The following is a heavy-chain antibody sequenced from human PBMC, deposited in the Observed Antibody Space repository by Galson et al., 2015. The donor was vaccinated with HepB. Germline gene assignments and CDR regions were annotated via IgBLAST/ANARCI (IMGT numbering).Heavy chain of an antibody. V-gene: IGHV1-18*04. CDR2: ISVYNGYT. CDR1: GYTSNTHT. Sequence: SVKVSCKASGYTSNTHTISWVRQAPGQGLEWLGRISVYNGYTSYAQNVQGRVTMTTDASSSTAYMELRSLRSDDTAVYYCASSTWGFYFDNWGQGTLVTVSS. CDR3: ASSTWGFYFDN. D-gene: IGHD6-13*01. J-gene: IGHJ4*02.